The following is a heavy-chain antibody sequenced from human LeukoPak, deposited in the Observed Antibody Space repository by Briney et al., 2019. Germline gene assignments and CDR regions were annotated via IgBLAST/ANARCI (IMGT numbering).Heavy chain of an antibody. CDR1: GYTFTSYG. J-gene: IGHJ4*02. V-gene: IGHV1-18*01. D-gene: IGHD3-16*01. CDR3: ARAMITFGGVLLY. Sequence: ASVKVSCKASGYTFTSYGISWVRQAPGQGLEWMGWISAYNGNTNYAQKLQGRVTMTTDTSTSTAYTELRSLRSDDTAVYYCARAMITFGGVLLYWGQGTLVTVSS. CDR2: ISAYNGNT.